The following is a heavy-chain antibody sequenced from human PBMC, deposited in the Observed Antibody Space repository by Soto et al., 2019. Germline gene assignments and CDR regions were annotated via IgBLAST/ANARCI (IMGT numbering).Heavy chain of an antibody. CDR2: ISSRSYTI. J-gene: IGHJ6*02. Sequence: VQLVESGGGLVQPGGSLRLSCAASGFTFSTYSMNWVRQAPGQGLEWVSYISSRSYTIYYVDSVKGRFTISRDNAKNSLSLQMNSLRDEDTAVYYCARGGSSSDNGLDVWGQGTTVTVSS. V-gene: IGHV3-48*02. CDR1: GFTFSTYS. CDR3: ARGGSSSDNGLDV. D-gene: IGHD6-6*01.